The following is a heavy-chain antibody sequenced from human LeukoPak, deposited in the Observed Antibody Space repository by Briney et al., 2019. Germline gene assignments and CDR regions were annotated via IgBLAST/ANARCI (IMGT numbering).Heavy chain of an antibody. D-gene: IGHD3-10*01. CDR1: GFTFSSYG. V-gene: IGHV3-30*02. CDR2: IRYDGSNQ. Sequence: PGGSLRLSCAASGFTFSSYGMHWVRQAPGKGLGWVAFIRYDGSNQYYADSVKGRFTISRDNSKNTLYLQMNSLRAEDTAVYYCAKDGRFGDYYYYYMDVWGKGTTVTVSS. J-gene: IGHJ6*03. CDR3: AKDGRFGDYYYYYMDV.